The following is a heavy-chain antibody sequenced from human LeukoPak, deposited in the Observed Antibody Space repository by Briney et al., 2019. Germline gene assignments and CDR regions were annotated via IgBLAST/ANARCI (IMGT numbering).Heavy chain of an antibody. Sequence: QSGGPLGPSGAASGFTFSSYVLNGARKAPGKGLEWVAVISYDGSNKYYADSVKGRFTISRDNSKNTLYLQMNSLRAEDTAVYYCARPYGDETDYWGQGTLVTVSS. V-gene: IGHV3-30-3*01. CDR3: ARPYGDETDY. J-gene: IGHJ4*02. D-gene: IGHD4-17*01. CDR2: ISYDGSNK. CDR1: GFTFSSYV.